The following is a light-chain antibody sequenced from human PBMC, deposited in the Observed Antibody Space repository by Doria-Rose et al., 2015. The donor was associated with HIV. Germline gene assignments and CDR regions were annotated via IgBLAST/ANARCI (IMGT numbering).Light chain of an antibody. V-gene: IGKV1-39*01. J-gene: IGKJ2*01. CDR3: QQSYSIPYT. Sequence: DIQVTQSPSSLSTSVGDRVTITCRASQSISSYLNWYQQKPGKAPKLLIYATSTLQSGVPSRFSGSGSGTDFTLTISSLQPEDFGTYHCQQSYSIPYTFGQGTKPEIK. CDR1: QSISSY. CDR2: ATS.